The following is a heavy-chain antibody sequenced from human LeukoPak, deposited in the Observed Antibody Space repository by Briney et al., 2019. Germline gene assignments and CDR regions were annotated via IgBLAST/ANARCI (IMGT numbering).Heavy chain of an antibody. Sequence: GGSLRLSCAASGFTFSNYAMSWVRQAPGKGLEWVSGLSSGGGSTYYADSVKGRFTISRDNSKNTLYLQMNSLRAEDTAVYYCAKLNGYSSGWFDCWGRGTLVTVSS. CDR3: AKLNGYSSGWFDC. J-gene: IGHJ4*02. D-gene: IGHD6-25*01. CDR2: LSSGGGST. V-gene: IGHV3-23*01. CDR1: GFTFSNYA.